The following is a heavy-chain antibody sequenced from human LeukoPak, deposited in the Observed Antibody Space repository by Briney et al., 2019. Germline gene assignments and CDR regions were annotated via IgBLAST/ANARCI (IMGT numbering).Heavy chain of an antibody. D-gene: IGHD5-12*01. V-gene: IGHV4-59*01. J-gene: IGHJ4*02. CDR2: IYYGGST. CDR1: GGSITSYY. Sequence: PSETLSLTCTVSGGSITSYYWSWIRQPPGKGLEWIGYIYYGGSTNYNPSLKSRVTISVDTSKSQFSLKLSSATAADTAVYYCARGGGYHRNWGQGTLVTVSS. CDR3: ARGGGYHRN.